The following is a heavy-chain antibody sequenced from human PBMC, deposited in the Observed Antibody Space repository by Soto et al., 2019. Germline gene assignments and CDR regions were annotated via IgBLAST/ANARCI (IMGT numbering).Heavy chain of an antibody. CDR1: GFTFSSYA. V-gene: IGHV3-23*01. D-gene: IGHD2-2*01. Sequence: EVQLLESGGGLVQPGGSLRLSCAASGFTFSSYAMSWVRQAPGKGLEWVSAISGSGGSTYYADSVKGRFTISRDNSKNTLYLQMNSLRAEDTAVYYCAKRAMEHCSSTSCTNYYYYMDVWGKGTTVTVSS. CDR2: ISGSGGST. J-gene: IGHJ6*03. CDR3: AKRAMEHCSSTSCTNYYYYMDV.